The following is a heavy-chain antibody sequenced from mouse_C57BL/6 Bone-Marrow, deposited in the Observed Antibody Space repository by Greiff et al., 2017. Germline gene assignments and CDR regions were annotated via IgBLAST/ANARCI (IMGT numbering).Heavy chain of an antibody. CDR3: AREGVYYGYDGAWFAY. CDR2: INYDGSST. D-gene: IGHD2-2*01. CDR1: GFTFSDYY. J-gene: IGHJ3*01. Sequence: EVQLVESEGGLVQPGSSMKLSCTASGFTFSDYYMAWVRQVPEKGLEWVANINYDGSSTYYLDSLKSRFIISRDNSKNSLYLQMRSLKSEDTATYYCAREGVYYGYDGAWFAYWGQGTLVTVSA. V-gene: IGHV5-16*01.